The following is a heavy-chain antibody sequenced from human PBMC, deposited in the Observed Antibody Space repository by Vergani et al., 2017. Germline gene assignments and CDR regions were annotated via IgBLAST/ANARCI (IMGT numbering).Heavy chain of an antibody. CDR3: ARGALWWLRQIDS. Sequence: QVRLEESGPGLVKPSETLSLTCSVSGYSIGSGFYWTWIRQPPGKGLEWIGYIYDSGDTKYNPSLKSRVTMSLDTSENQFSLNLYSVTAADTAVYYCARGALWWLRQIDSWGQGTLVTVSS. J-gene: IGHJ4*02. CDR1: GYSIGSGFY. CDR2: IYDSGDT. D-gene: IGHD2-21*01. V-gene: IGHV4-61*01.